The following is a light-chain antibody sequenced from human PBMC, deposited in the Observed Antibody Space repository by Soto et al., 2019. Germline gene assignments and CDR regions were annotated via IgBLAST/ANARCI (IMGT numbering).Light chain of an antibody. J-gene: IGKJ1*01. Sequence: DIQMTQSPSTLSASVGDRVAITCRASQSITNRLAWYQLKPGKAPKVLIYDALNLESGVPSRFSGSGYGTEFTLTIRSLQPDDFATYYCQHYNSYSEAFGQGTKVDIK. CDR2: DAL. CDR1: QSITNR. CDR3: QHYNSYSEA. V-gene: IGKV1-5*01.